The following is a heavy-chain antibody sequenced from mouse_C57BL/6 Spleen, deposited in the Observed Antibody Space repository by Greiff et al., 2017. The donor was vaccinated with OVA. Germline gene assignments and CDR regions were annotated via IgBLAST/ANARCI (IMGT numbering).Heavy chain of an antibody. CDR1: GFTFSDYG. CDR3: ARHGLYYFDY. CDR2: ISSGSSTI. J-gene: IGHJ2*01. V-gene: IGHV5-17*01. D-gene: IGHD1-2*01. Sequence: EVHLVESGGGLVKPGGSLKLSCAASGFTFSDYGMHWVRQAPEKGLEWVAYISSGSSTIYYADTVKGRFTISRDNAKNTLFLQMTSLRSEDTAMYYCARHGLYYFDYWGQGTTLTVSS.